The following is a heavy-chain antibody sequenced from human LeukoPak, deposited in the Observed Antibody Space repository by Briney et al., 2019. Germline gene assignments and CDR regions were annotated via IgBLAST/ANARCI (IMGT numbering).Heavy chain of an antibody. J-gene: IGHJ4*02. V-gene: IGHV3-23*01. Sequence: PGGSLRLSCAASGFAFSSYAISWVRQAPGKGLEWVSSISGSGGSTYYADSVKGRFTISRDNFKNTLYLQMNSLRVEDTAVYYCAKDRGRYSYGSVGYWGQGTLVTVSS. D-gene: IGHD5-12*01. CDR1: GFAFSSYA. CDR3: AKDRGRYSYGSVGY. CDR2: ISGSGGST.